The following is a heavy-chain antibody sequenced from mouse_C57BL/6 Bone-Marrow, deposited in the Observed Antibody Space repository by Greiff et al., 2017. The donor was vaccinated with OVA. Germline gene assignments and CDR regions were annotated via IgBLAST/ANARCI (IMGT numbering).Heavy chain of an antibody. D-gene: IGHD1-1*01. CDR1: GYTFTSYW. CDR2: IDPSDSYT. V-gene: IGHV1-50*01. CDR3: ARDPYGDWYFDV. J-gene: IGHJ1*03. Sequence: QVQLQQSGAELVKPGASVKLSCKASGYTFTSYWMQWVKQRPGQGLEWIGEIDPSDSYTNYNQKFKGKATLTVDTSSSTAYMQLSSLTSEDSAVYYCARDPYGDWYFDVWGTGTTVTVS.